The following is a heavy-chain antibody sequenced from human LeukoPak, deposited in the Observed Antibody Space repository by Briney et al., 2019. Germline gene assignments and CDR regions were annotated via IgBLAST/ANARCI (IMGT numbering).Heavy chain of an antibody. V-gene: IGHV3-30*02. CDR1: GFTFSSYG. CDR3: AKGYGWEASYYYYYMDV. D-gene: IGHD1-26*01. J-gene: IGHJ6*03. CDR2: IRYDGSNK. Sequence: GGSLRLSCAASGFTFSSYGIHWVRQAPGKWLEWVAFIRYDGSNKYYADSVKGRFAISRDNSKNTLYLQMNSLRVEDTAVYCCAKGYGWEASYYYYYMDVWGKGTTVTISS.